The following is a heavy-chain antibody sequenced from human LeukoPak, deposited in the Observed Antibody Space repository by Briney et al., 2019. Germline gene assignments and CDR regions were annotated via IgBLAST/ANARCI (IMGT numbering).Heavy chain of an antibody. D-gene: IGHD3-22*01. CDR3: VRDRGGGSGYSRYFDL. CDR2: TWYDGSNQ. CDR1: GFTFRNYG. V-gene: IGHV3-33*01. J-gene: IGHJ5*02. Sequence: GGSLRRSFAASGFTFRNYGMHWVRQAPGKGLEWVAVTWYDGSNQYYADSVKGRFTISRDNSKMILYLQMNSLRAEDTAVYYCVRDRGGGSGYSRYFDLWGQGTLVTVSS.